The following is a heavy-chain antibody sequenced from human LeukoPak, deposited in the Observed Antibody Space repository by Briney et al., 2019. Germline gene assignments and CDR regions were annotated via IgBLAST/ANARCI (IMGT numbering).Heavy chain of an antibody. CDR2: VDPEDGET. V-gene: IGHV1-69-2*01. J-gene: IGHJ4*02. Sequence: VKVSCKVSGYTFTDHYMHWVQQAPGKGLEWMGLVDPEDGETIYAEKFQGRVTITADTSTDTAYMELSSLRSEDTAVYYCATRRDTAMVTYFDYWGQGTLVTVSS. CDR1: GYTFTDHY. CDR3: ATRRDTAMVTYFDY. D-gene: IGHD5-18*01.